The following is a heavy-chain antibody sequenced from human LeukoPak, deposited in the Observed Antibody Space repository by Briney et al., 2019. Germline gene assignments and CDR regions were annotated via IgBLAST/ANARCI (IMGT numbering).Heavy chain of an antibody. Sequence: ASVKVSCKASGYTVTSYYMHWVRQAPGQGLEWMGILNPSGGSSSYAQKFQGRATLTRATSTSTVYMELSSLRSEDTAVYYCATDSPIYSNAYYYGMDVWGQGTTVTVSS. CDR3: ATDSPIYSNAYYYGMDV. J-gene: IGHJ6*02. V-gene: IGHV1-46*01. D-gene: IGHD4-11*01. CDR2: LNPSGGSS. CDR1: GYTVTSYY.